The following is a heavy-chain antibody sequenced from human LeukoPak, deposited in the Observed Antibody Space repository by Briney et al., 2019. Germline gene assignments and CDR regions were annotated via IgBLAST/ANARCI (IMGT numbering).Heavy chain of an antibody. D-gene: IGHD3-16*02. CDR3: ARGSGYDYVWGSYCYYFDY. J-gene: IGHJ4*02. Sequence: ASVKVSCKASGYTFTSYGISWVRQAPGQGLEWMGWISAYNGNTNYAQKLQGRVTMTTDTSTSTAYMELRSLRSDDTAVYYCARGSGYDYVWGSYCYYFDYWGQGTLVTVSS. CDR1: GYTFTSYG. V-gene: IGHV1-18*04. CDR2: ISAYNGNT.